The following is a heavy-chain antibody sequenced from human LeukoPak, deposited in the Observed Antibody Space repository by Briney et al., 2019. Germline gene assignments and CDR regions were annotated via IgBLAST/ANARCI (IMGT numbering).Heavy chain of an antibody. Sequence: ASVKVSCKGSGYTFSRYGISWVRQAPGQGGEGMGWISAYNGNTNYAQKLQGRVTMTTDTSTSTAYMELRSLRSDDTAVYYCAREYSGYDWGQFDYWGQGTLVTVSS. J-gene: IGHJ4*02. CDR3: AREYSGYDWGQFDY. D-gene: IGHD5-12*01. V-gene: IGHV1-18*01. CDR2: ISAYNGNT. CDR1: GYTFSRYG.